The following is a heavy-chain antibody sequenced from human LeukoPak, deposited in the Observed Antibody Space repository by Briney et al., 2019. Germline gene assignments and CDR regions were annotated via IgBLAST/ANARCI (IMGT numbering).Heavy chain of an antibody. V-gene: IGHV3-48*03. CDR3: ARVHIVATHDY. J-gene: IGHJ4*02. D-gene: IGHD5-12*01. Sequence: PGGSLRLSCAASGFTFSSYEMNWVRLAPGKGLEWVSYISSSGSTIYYADSVKGRFTISRDNAKNSLYLQMNSLRAEDTAVYYCARVHIVATHDYWGQGTLVTVSS. CDR1: GFTFSSYE. CDR2: ISSSGSTI.